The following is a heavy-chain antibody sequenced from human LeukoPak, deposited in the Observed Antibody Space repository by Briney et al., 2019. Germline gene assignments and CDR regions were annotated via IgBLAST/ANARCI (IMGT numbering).Heavy chain of an antibody. J-gene: IGHJ4*02. CDR1: GFTFTNYW. V-gene: IGHV3-21*01. CDR2: ISSSSSYI. D-gene: IGHD3-22*01. CDR3: ARHYDSSGYYYY. Sequence: GGSLRLSCAASGFTFTNYWMHWVRQAPGMGLVWVSSISSSSSYIYYADSVKGRFTISRDNAKNSLYLQMNSLRAEDTAVYYCARHYDSSGYYYYWGQGTLVTVSS.